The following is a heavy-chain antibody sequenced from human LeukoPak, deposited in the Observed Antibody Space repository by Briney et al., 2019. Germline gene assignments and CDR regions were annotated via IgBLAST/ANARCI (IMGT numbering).Heavy chain of an antibody. D-gene: IGHD2-2*01. CDR2: INHSGST. CDR3: ARESVVPAARQYNWFDP. CDR1: GGSFSGYY. V-gene: IGHV4-34*01. J-gene: IGHJ5*02. Sequence: SETLSLTCAVYGGSFSGYYWSWIRQPPGKGLEWIGEINHSGSTNYNPSLKSRATISVDTSKNQFSLKLSSVTAADTAVYYCARESVVPAARQYNWFDPWGQGTLVTVSS.